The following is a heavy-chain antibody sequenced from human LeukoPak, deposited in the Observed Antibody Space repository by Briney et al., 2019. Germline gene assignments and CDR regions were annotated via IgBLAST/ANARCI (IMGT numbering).Heavy chain of an antibody. V-gene: IGHV1-8*01. J-gene: IGHJ4*02. CDR3: AREAPSDSSGYPHFDY. D-gene: IGHD3-22*01. CDR1: GYTFTSYD. Sequence: ASVKVSCKASGYTFTSYDINWVRQATGQGLEWMGWMNPNSGNTGYAQKFQGRVTMTRNTSISTAYMELSSLISEDTAVYYCAREAPSDSSGYPHFDYWGQGTLVTVSS. CDR2: MNPNSGNT.